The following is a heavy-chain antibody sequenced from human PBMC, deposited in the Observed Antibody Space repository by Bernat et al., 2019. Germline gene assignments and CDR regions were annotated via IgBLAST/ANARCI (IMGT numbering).Heavy chain of an antibody. CDR1: GFTLSNYG. J-gene: IGHJ4*02. D-gene: IGHD3-16*01. Sequence: QVQLVESGGGVVQPGRSLRLSCAASGFTLSNYGMHWVRQAPAKGLEWVAVISYDGSTKYDAESAKSRVTIARDNSKNTLYLQMNSLRAEETDVCYCARGGYWGSYADNDYWGQGTLVAVSA. V-gene: IGHV3-30*03. CDR2: ISYDGSTK. CDR3: ARGGYWGSYADNDY.